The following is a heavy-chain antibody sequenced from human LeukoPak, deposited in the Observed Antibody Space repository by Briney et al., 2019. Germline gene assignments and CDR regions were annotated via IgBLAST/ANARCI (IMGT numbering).Heavy chain of an antibody. J-gene: IGHJ4*02. CDR3: AKDNIAVAGVTYFDY. D-gene: IGHD6-19*01. CDR2: ISGSGGST. V-gene: IGHV3-23*01. Sequence: GGSLRLSCAASGFTFSSYVMSWVRQAPGKGLEWVSAISGSGGSTYYADSVKGRFTISRDNSKNTLYLQMNSLRAEDTAVYYCAKDNIAVAGVTYFDYWGQGTLVTVSS. CDR1: GFTFSSYV.